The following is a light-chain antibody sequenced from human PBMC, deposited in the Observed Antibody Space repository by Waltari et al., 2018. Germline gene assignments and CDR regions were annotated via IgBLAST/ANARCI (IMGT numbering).Light chain of an antibody. Sequence: QSALTQPPSASGSPGQSVPISCTGTSSDVGGYTCVSWYQQHPVKAPKLRIYDVAKRPSGVPDRFSGSKSGNTAYLTVSGLQAEDEADYYCNSYAGSNSVLFGAGTKLTVL. CDR3: NSYAGSNSVL. J-gene: IGLJ2*01. CDR2: DVA. CDR1: SSDVGGYTC. V-gene: IGLV2-8*01.